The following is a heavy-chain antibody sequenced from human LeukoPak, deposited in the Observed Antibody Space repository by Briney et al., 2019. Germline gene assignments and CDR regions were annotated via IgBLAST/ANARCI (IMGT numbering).Heavy chain of an antibody. Sequence: SETLSLTCAVYGGSFSGYYWSWIRQPPGKGLEWIGEINHSGSTNYNPSLESRVTISVDTSKNQFSLKLSSVTTADTAVYYCARGGSIFGVVIASRGNWFDPWGQGTLVTVSS. D-gene: IGHD3-3*02. CDR3: ARGGSIFGVVIASRGNWFDP. CDR1: GGSFSGYY. V-gene: IGHV4-34*01. J-gene: IGHJ5*02. CDR2: INHSGST.